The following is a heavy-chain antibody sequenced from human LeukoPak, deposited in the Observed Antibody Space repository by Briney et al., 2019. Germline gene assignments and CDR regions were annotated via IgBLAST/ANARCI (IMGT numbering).Heavy chain of an antibody. Sequence: ASVKVSCKASGYTFTRSYMHWVRQAPGQGLEWMGIINPSGGSTSYEQKLQGRVTMTRDTSTSTAYMELSSLRSEDTAVYYCARDGHYYDSSGYPRFYYMDVWGKGTTVTVSS. CDR1: GYTFTRSY. V-gene: IGHV1-46*04. D-gene: IGHD3-22*01. J-gene: IGHJ6*03. CDR3: ARDGHYYDSSGYPRFYYMDV. CDR2: INPSGGST.